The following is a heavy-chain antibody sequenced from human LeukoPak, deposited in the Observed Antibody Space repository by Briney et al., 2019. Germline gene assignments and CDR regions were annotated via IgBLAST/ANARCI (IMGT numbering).Heavy chain of an antibody. D-gene: IGHD3-9*01. J-gene: IGHJ3*02. CDR2: ISGSGGST. CDR1: GFTFSSYA. Sequence: PGGSLRLSCAASGFTFSSYAMSWVRQAPGKGLEWVSAISGSGGSTYYADSVKGRFTISRDNSKNTLYLQMNSLRAEDTAVYYCAKDLGDYDILTGPPGAFDIWGQGTMVTVSS. V-gene: IGHV3-23*01. CDR3: AKDLGDYDILTGPPGAFDI.